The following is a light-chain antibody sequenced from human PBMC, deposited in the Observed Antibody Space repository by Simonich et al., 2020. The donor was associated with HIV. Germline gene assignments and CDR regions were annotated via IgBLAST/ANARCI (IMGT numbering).Light chain of an antibody. J-gene: IGLJ3*02. CDR2: EGS. CDR3: CSYAGSSSSV. CDR1: SSDVGSYNL. Sequence: QSALTQPASVSGSPGQSITISCTGTSSDVGSYNLVSWYQQHPGKAPKLMIYEGSKRPSGVSHRFSGSKSGNTASLTISGLQAEDEADYYCCSYAGSSSSVFGGGTKLTVL. V-gene: IGLV2-23*01.